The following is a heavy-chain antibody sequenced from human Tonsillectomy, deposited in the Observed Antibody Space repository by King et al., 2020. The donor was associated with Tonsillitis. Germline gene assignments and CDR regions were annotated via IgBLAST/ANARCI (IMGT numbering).Heavy chain of an antibody. Sequence: HLVQSGAEVKKPGASVKVSCKASGYTFTGYYVHWVRQAPGQGLEWMGWINPNSGATNSAQKFQGRVTMTRDTSISTAYMELSRLRSDDTAVYYCARTEWLARNNWFDPWGQGTLVTVSS. V-gene: IGHV1-2*02. CDR2: INPNSGAT. CDR1: GYTFTGYY. D-gene: IGHD6-19*01. CDR3: ARTEWLARNNWFDP. J-gene: IGHJ5*02.